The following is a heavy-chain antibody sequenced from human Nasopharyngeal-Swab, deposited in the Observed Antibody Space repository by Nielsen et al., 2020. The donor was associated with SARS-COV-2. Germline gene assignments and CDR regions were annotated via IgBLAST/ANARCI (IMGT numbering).Heavy chain of an antibody. Sequence: GESLKISCAASGFTVTSNYMSWVRQAPGKGLEWVSAISGSGGSTYYADSVKGRFTISRDNSKNTLYLQMNSLRAEDTAVYYCAKDDDSSGYHFDYWGQGTLVTVSS. D-gene: IGHD3-22*01. CDR1: GFTVTSNY. J-gene: IGHJ4*02. CDR3: AKDDDSSGYHFDY. CDR2: ISGSGGST. V-gene: IGHV3-23*01.